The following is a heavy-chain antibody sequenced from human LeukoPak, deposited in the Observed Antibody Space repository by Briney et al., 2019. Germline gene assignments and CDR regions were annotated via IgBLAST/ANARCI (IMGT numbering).Heavy chain of an antibody. CDR3: ARSREGYSYCYGDYYYYYMDV. J-gene: IGHJ6*03. CDR2: ISSNGGST. D-gene: IGHD5-18*01. CDR1: GFTFSSYA. V-gene: IGHV3-64*02. Sequence: GGSLRLSCAASGFTFSSYAMHWVRQAPGKGLEYVSAISSNGGSTYYADSVKGRFTISRDNSKNTLYLQMGSLRAEDMAVYYCARSREGYSYCYGDYYYYYMDVWGKGTTVTVSS.